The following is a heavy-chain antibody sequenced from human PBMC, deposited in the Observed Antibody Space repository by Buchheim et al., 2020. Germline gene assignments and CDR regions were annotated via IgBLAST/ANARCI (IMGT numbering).Heavy chain of an antibody. Sequence: QVQLQQWGAGLLKPSETLSLTCAVYGGSLSGYYWIWIRQRPGKGLEWIGEINHNGSTNYNPSLKSRVTVSVDTSNKQVSLNLTSVTASDTAVYYRARGPPLISDYYYGMDVWGQGTT. V-gene: IGHV4-34*01. CDR3: ARGPPLISDYYYGMDV. D-gene: IGHD2/OR15-2a*01. CDR1: GGSLSGYY. CDR2: INHNGST. J-gene: IGHJ6*02.